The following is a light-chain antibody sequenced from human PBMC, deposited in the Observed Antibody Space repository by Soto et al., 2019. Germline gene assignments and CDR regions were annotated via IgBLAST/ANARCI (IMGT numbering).Light chain of an antibody. CDR2: DVS. Sequence: QSALTQPRSVSGSPGQSVTISCTGTSSDVGGYNYVSWYQQHPGKAPKLMIYDVSKRPSGVPDRFSGSKSGNTASLTISGIQAEDEADYYCCSYAGSYTLVFGGGTQYTVL. CDR3: CSYAGSYTLV. CDR1: SSDVGGYNY. V-gene: IGLV2-11*01. J-gene: IGLJ2*01.